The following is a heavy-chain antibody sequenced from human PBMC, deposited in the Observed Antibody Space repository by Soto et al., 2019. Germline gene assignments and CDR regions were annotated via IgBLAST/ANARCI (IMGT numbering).Heavy chain of an antibody. CDR3: ARGYDYGDSNWFDP. J-gene: IGHJ5*02. Sequence: QVQLVQSGAEVKKPGASVKVSCKASGYTFTGYYMHWVRQAPGQGLEWMGWINPNSGGTNYAQKFQGWVTMIRDTSISTADMELSRLRSEDTAVYYCARGYDYGDSNWFDPWGQGTLVTVSS. CDR1: GYTFTGYY. V-gene: IGHV1-2*04. D-gene: IGHD4-17*01. CDR2: INPNSGGT.